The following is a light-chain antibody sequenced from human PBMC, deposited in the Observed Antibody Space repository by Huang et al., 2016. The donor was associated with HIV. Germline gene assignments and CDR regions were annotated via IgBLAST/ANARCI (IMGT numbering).Light chain of an antibody. J-gene: IGKJ1*01. V-gene: IGKV3-11*01. CDR2: DAS. CDR3: QQRSDWPRT. Sequence: EIVLTQSPVNVSVSPGERATLSCRASQSVFSQLAWYQQKPGQAPRLLIYDASSRAPGIPARFSGSGSGTDYTLTITRLEPDDFAVYYCQQRSDWPRTFGQGTKVDIK. CDR1: QSVFSQ.